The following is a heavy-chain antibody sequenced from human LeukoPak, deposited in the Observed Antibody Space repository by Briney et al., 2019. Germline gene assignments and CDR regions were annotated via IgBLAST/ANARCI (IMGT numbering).Heavy chain of an antibody. Sequence: GGSLRFSCAASRFTFSSYGMSWVRQAPWKGLEWVSSISGSGGSTFYADSVQGRFTISRDNSKNTLYLQMNSLRAEDTAVYYCAKTYSSSRAHYYYYYYMDVWGKGTTVTISS. D-gene: IGHD6-13*01. V-gene: IGHV3-23*01. CDR1: RFTFSSYG. J-gene: IGHJ6*03. CDR2: ISGSGGST. CDR3: AKTYSSSRAHYYYYYYMDV.